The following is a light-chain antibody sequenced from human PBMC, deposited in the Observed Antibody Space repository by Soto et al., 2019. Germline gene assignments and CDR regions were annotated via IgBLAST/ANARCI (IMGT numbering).Light chain of an antibody. CDR2: DAS. Sequence: DIQMTQYPSTLSASVGDKVTITCRASQSISSGLVWYQQKPGKAPKLLSYDASSLERGVPSRFSGSGSGTEFPLTISSLQPDDFATYYCQQYNSYPLTFGGGTKVEIK. CDR1: QSISSG. J-gene: IGKJ4*01. CDR3: QQYNSYPLT. V-gene: IGKV1-5*01.